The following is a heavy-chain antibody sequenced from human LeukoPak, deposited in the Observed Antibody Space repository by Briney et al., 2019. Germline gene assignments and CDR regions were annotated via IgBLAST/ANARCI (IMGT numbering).Heavy chain of an antibody. CDR2: IYPGDSDT. D-gene: IGHD2-15*01. V-gene: IGHV5-51*01. CDR3: ARERYCSGGSCYASDY. J-gene: IGHJ4*02. CDR1: GYSFTSYW. Sequence: GESLKISCKGSGYSFTSYWIGWVRQTPGKGLEWMGIIYPGDSDTRYSPSFQGQVTISADKSISTAYLQWSSLKASDTAMYYCARERYCSGGSCYASDYWGQGTLVTVSS.